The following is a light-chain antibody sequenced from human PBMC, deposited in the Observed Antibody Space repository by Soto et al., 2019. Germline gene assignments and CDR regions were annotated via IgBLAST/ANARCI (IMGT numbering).Light chain of an antibody. CDR1: QSVSSSY. V-gene: IGKV3-20*01. CDR2: GAS. CDR3: QQYGSSPRT. J-gene: IGKJ1*01. Sequence: EIVLTQSPATLSLSPGERAILSCRASQSVSSSYLAWYQQKSGQAPRLLIYGASSRATGIPDRFSGSGSGTDFTLTISRLEPEDFAVYYCQQYGSSPRTFGQGTKVDIK.